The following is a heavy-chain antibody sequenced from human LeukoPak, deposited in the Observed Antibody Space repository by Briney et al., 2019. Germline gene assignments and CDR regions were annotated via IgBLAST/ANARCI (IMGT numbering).Heavy chain of an antibody. J-gene: IGHJ4*02. D-gene: IGHD4-23*01. CDR1: GFLLSSYW. Sequence: GGSLRLSCAASGFLLSSYWMSWVRQAPGKGLEWVANINQDGSEKDYADSVKGRFTISRDNAKKSQYLQMNSLRVEDTAVYYCARRVVLGTPHFDYWGQGTLVTVSS. V-gene: IGHV3-7*01. CDR3: ARRVVLGTPHFDY. CDR2: INQDGSEK.